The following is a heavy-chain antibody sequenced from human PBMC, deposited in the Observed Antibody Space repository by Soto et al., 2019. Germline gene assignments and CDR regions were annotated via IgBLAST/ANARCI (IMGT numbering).Heavy chain of an antibody. D-gene: IGHD3-9*01. CDR1: GGSFSVYY. CDR2: INHSGST. V-gene: IGHV4-34*01. J-gene: IGHJ4*02. CDR3: ARGGYFDWLLFDY. Sequence: SETLSLTCAVYGGSFSVYYWSWIRQPPGKGLEWIGEINHSGSTNYNPSLKSRVTISVDTSKNQFSLKLSSVTAADTAVYYCARGGYFDWLLFDYWGQGTLVTVSS.